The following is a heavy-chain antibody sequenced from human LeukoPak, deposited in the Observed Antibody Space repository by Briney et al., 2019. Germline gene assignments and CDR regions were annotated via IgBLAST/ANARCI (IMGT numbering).Heavy chain of an antibody. J-gene: IGHJ4*02. CDR1: GFTFSFYW. V-gene: IGHV3-7*01. CDR2: IKQDGNEK. Sequence: PGGSLRLSCAASGFTFSFYWMSWIRQAPGKGLVWVANIKQDGNEKNYVASVRGRFSISRDNAKNSLYLQMNNLRVEDMAVYYCARYAYGTFDYWGQGTLVTVSS. D-gene: IGHD2-8*01. CDR3: ARYAYGTFDY.